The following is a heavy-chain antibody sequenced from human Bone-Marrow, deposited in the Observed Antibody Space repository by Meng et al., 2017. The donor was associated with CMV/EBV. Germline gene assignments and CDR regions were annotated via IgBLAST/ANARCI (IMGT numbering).Heavy chain of an antibody. V-gene: IGHV4-38-2*01. Sequence: GSLRLSCAASGFTFSDYYMSWIRQAPGKGLEWIGSIYYSGSTYYNPSLKSRVTISVDTSKNQFSLKLSSVTAADTAVYYCARISGTYWGQGTTVTVSS. D-gene: IGHD3-10*01. CDR3: ARISGTY. CDR1: GFTFSDYY. J-gene: IGHJ4*01. CDR2: IYYSGST.